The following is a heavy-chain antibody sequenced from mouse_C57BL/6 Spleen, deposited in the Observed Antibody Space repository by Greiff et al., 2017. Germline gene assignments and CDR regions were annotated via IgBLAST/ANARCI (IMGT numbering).Heavy chain of an antibody. CDR3: AREGGSSYFHWYFDV. J-gene: IGHJ1*03. D-gene: IGHD1-1*01. CDR1: GYTFTSYW. Sequence: QVQLQQSGAELVKPGASVKLSCKASGYTFTSYWMHWVKQRPGQGLEWIGMIHPNSGSTNYNEKFKSKATLTVDKSSSTAYMQLSSLTSEDSAVYYCAREGGSSYFHWYFDVWGTGTTVTVAS. V-gene: IGHV1-64*01. CDR2: IHPNSGST.